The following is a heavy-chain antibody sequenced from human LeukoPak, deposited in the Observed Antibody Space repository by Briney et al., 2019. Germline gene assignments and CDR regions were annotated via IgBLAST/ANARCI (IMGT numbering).Heavy chain of an antibody. CDR3: AKGSSLYYYDSSLLLDY. Sequence: PGGSLRLSCAASGFTFSSYAMSWVRQAPGKGLEWVSAISGSGGSTYYADSVKGRFTISRDNSKNSLYLQMNSLRTEDTALYYCAKGSSLYYYDSSLLLDYWGQGTLVTVSS. D-gene: IGHD3-22*01. CDR2: ISGSGGST. V-gene: IGHV3-23*01. J-gene: IGHJ4*02. CDR1: GFTFSSYA.